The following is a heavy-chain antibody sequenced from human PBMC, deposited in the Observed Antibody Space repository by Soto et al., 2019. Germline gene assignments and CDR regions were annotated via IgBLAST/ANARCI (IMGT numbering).Heavy chain of an antibody. CDR1: GGTFSSYA. V-gene: IGHV1-69*12. Sequence: QVQLVQSGAEVKKPGSSVKVSCKASGGTFSSYAISWVRQAPGQGLEWMGGIIPIFGTANYAQKFQGRVTITADESTSTAYMELSSLSSEETAVYYCARPVDTAMADYYYYGMDVWGQGTTVTVSS. D-gene: IGHD5-18*01. CDR3: ARPVDTAMADYYYYGMDV. CDR2: IIPIFGTA. J-gene: IGHJ6*02.